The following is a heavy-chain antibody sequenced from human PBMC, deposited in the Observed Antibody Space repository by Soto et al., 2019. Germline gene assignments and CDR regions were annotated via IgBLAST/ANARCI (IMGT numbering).Heavy chain of an antibody. CDR2: ISAYNGNT. V-gene: IGHV1-18*01. CDR3: ARGPIATRRSNWFDP. CDR1: GYTFTSYG. J-gene: IGHJ5*02. D-gene: IGHD6-6*01. Sequence: GASVKVSCKASGYTFTSYGISWVRQAPGQGLEWMGWISAYNGNTNYAQKLQGRVTITADESTSTAYMELSSLRSEDTAVYYCARGPIATRRSNWFDPWGQGTLVTVSS.